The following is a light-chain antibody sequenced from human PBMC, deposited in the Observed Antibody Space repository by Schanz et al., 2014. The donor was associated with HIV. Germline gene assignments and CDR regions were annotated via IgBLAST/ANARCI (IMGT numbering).Light chain of an antibody. J-gene: IGLJ2*01. V-gene: IGLV2-14*01. CDR2: DVS. Sequence: QSVLTQPASVSGSPGQSITISCTGTSSDVGGYNYVSWYQQHPGKAPKLMIYDVSNRPSGVSNRFSGSKSGNTASLTISGLQAEDEADYYCSSYTGGSPLGVFGGGTKLTVL. CDR1: SSDVGGYNY. CDR3: SSYTGGSPLGV.